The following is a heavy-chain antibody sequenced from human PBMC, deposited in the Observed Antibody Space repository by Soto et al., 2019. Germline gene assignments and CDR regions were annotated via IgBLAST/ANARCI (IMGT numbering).Heavy chain of an antibody. V-gene: IGHV3-53*01. J-gene: IGHJ4*02. D-gene: IGHD3-10*01. Sequence: EVHLVESGGGLIQPVGSLRLSCAASGFTLSRTYMSWVRQAPGKGLEWVSVIYSGGSRYYAVSVQGRFTISRDVSKNTVWLRMNSLRTEDTAMYYCATVGLSGDLVVRIGNYFHFWGQGTLVTVSS. CDR3: ATVGLSGDLVVRIGNYFHF. CDR2: IYSGGSR. CDR1: GFTLSRTY.